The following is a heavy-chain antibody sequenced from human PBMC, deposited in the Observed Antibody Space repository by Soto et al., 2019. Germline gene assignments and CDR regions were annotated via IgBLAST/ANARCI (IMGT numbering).Heavy chain of an antibody. Sequence: GGSLRLSCAASGFTFSSYAMSWVRQAPGKGLECVSVLSPSGSSTYYADSVKGRFTISRDNSKNTLYLQMNSLRAEDTAVYYCAKVNTAMVTDAFDIWGQGTMVTVSS. D-gene: IGHD5-18*01. CDR3: AKVNTAMVTDAFDI. J-gene: IGHJ3*02. V-gene: IGHV3-23*01. CDR1: GFTFSSYA. CDR2: LSPSGSST.